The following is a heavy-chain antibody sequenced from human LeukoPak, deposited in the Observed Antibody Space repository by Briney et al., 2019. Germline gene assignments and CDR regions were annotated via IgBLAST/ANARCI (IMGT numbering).Heavy chain of an antibody. D-gene: IGHD3-22*01. J-gene: IGHJ4*02. Sequence: PGGSLRLSCAASGFTFDDYAMHWVRQAPGKGLEWVSGISWNSGSIGYADSVKGRFTISRDNAKNSLYLQMNSLRAEDMALYYCAKDINYDSSGGFDYWGQGTLVTVSS. CDR2: ISWNSGSI. CDR3: AKDINYDSSGGFDY. CDR1: GFTFDDYA. V-gene: IGHV3-9*03.